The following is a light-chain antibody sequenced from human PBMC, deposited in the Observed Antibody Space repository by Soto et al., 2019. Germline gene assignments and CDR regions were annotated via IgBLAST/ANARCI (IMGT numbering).Light chain of an antibody. CDR2: AAS. J-gene: IGKJ4*01. CDR1: QDISNY. CDR3: QQANSFPLT. V-gene: IGKV1-12*01. Sequence: DIQMTQSPSSLSASVGDRVTITCQASQDISNYLNWYQQKPGKAPKLLIYAASSLQSGVSSRFSGSGSGTDFTLTISSLQPEDFATYYCQQANSFPLTFGGGTKVDIK.